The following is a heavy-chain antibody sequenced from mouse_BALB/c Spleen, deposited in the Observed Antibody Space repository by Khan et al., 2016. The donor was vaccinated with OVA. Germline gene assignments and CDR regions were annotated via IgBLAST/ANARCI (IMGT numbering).Heavy chain of an antibody. CDR1: GYSFTTYY. V-gene: IGHV1S135*01. CDR3: TRHCYVAWFTY. D-gene: IGHD2-12*01. Sequence: EVQLQESGPELMKPGASVKISCKASGYSFTTYYLHWVMQSHGESLEWIGYVDPFSGGTTYNQKFKGKATLTVDKSSSTAYMHLSNLTSEDSAVYYCTRHCYVAWFTYWGQGTLVTVSA. CDR2: VDPFSGGT. J-gene: IGHJ3*01.